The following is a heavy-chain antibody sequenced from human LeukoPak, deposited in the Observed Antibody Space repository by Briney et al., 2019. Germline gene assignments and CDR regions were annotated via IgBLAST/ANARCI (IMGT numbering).Heavy chain of an antibody. CDR2: IYYSGST. V-gene: IGHV4-59*08. CDR3: ARHLWGGIDSSVLRFDY. D-gene: IGHD3-22*01. CDR1: GGSISSYY. Sequence: NPSETLSLTCTVSGGSISSYYWSWIRQPPGKGLEWIGYIYYSGSTNYNPSLKSRVTISVDTSKHQFSLKLSSVTAANSAVYYCARHLWGGIDSSVLRFDYWGQGALVTVSS. J-gene: IGHJ4*02.